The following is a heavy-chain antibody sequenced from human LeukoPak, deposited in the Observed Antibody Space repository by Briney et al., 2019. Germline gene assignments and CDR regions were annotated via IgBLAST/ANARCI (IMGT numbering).Heavy chain of an antibody. Sequence: GGSLRLSCAASGFTFSSYAMHWVRQAPGKGLEWVAVISYDGSNKYYADSVKGRFTISRDNSKNTLYLQMNSLRAEDTAVYYCARARRYCSGGSCGWFDPWGQGALVTVSS. CDR3: ARARRYCSGGSCGWFDP. V-gene: IGHV3-30*04. D-gene: IGHD2-15*01. CDR2: ISYDGSNK. CDR1: GFTFSSYA. J-gene: IGHJ5*02.